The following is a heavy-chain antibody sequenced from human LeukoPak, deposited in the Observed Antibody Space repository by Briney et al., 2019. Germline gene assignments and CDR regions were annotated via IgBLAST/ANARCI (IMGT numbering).Heavy chain of an antibody. D-gene: IGHD6-6*01. J-gene: IGHJ4*02. CDR1: GFSFSGHW. V-gene: IGHV3-74*01. Sequence: GGSLRLSCIASGFSFSGHWMHWARQLPGKGLVWVSRISLTGSTTSYADSVKGRFTVSRDNAKNTLYLQVNNLRAEDTAVYYCARGPNSNWSGLDFWGQGTLLTVSS. CDR2: ISLTGSTT. CDR3: ARGPNSNWSGLDF.